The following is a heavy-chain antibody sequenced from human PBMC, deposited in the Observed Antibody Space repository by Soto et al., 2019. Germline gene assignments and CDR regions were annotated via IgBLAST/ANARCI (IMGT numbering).Heavy chain of an antibody. D-gene: IGHD3-9*01. CDR2: IYYSGST. CDR1: GGSISSGDYY. V-gene: IGHV4-30-4*01. J-gene: IGHJ3*02. CDR3: ARDRRIDILTGYYPNDAFDI. Sequence: SETLSLTCTVSGGSISSGDYYWSWIRQPPGKGLEWIGYIYYSGSTYYNPSLKSRVTISVDTSKNQFSLKLSSVTAADTAVYYCARDRRIDILTGYYPNDAFDIWGQGTMVTVS.